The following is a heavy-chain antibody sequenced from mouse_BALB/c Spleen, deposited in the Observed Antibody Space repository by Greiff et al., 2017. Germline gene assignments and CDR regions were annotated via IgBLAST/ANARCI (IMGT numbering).Heavy chain of an antibody. V-gene: IGHV5-17*02. CDR3: AREEELGLFAY. CDR2: ISSGSSTI. D-gene: IGHD4-1*01. CDR1: GFTFSSFG. Sequence: EVKLVESGGGLVQPGGSRKLSCAASGFTFSSFGMHWVRQAPEKGLEWVAYISSGSSTIYYADTVKGRFTISRDNPKNTLFLQMTSLRSEDTAMYYCAREEELGLFAYWGQGTLVTVSA. J-gene: IGHJ3*01.